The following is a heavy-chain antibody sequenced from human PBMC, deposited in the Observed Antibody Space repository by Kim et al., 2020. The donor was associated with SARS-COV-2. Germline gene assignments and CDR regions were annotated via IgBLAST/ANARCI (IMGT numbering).Heavy chain of an antibody. CDR2: ISGSGGST. CDR3: AKRMRQTGGFDY. V-gene: IGHV3-23*01. D-gene: IGHD7-27*01. J-gene: IGHJ4*02. Sequence: GGSLRLSCAASGFTFSSYAMSWVRQAPGKGLEWVSAISGSGGSTYYADSVKGRFTISRDNAKNTLYLQMNSLRAEDTAVYYCAKRMRQTGGFDYWGQGTLVTVSS. CDR1: GFTFSSYA.